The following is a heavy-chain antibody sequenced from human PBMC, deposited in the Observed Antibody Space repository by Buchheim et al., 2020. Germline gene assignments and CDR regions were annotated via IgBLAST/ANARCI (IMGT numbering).Heavy chain of an antibody. J-gene: IGHJ6*02. Sequence: EVQLVESGGGLVQPGGSLTLSCAASGFTFSGHWMSWVRQAPGKGLEWVANIKQDGSEKHYVNSVEGRFIISRDNAKNSLYLQMNSLRAEDTAAYYCARVRDFVRDKYCFGMDAWGQGTT. D-gene: IGHD6-6*01. CDR1: GFTFSGHW. CDR2: IKQDGSEK. V-gene: IGHV3-7*04. CDR3: ARVRDFVRDKYCFGMDA.